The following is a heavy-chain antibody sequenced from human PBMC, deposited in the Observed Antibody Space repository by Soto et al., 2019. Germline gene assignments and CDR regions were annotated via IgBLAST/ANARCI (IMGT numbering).Heavy chain of an antibody. CDR1: GFTFSSYW. V-gene: IGHV3-7*05. D-gene: IGHD3-3*01. CDR2: IKQDGSEK. CDR3: ARDYYDFWSGYYYYYYGMDV. J-gene: IGHJ6*02. Sequence: EVQLVESGGGLVQPGGSLRLSCAASGFTFSSYWMSWVRQAPGKGLEWVANIKQDGSEKYYVDSVKGRFTISRDNAKNSLYLQMNSLRAEDTAVYYCARDYYDFWSGYYYYYYGMDVWGQGTTVTVSS.